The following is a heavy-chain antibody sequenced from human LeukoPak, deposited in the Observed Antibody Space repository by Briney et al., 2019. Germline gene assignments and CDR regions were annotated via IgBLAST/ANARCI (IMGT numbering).Heavy chain of an antibody. CDR1: GFTFSDYY. Sequence: KAGGSLRLSCAASGFTFSDYYMSWTRQAPGKGLEWVSYISSSGSTIYYADSVKGRFTISRDNAKNSLYLQMNSLRAEDTAVYYCARCPISSSSLDQRPPTEYCQHWGKGTLVTVSS. J-gene: IGHJ1*01. CDR3: ARCPISSSSLDQRPPTEYCQH. V-gene: IGHV3-11*04. D-gene: IGHD6-13*01. CDR2: ISSSGSTI.